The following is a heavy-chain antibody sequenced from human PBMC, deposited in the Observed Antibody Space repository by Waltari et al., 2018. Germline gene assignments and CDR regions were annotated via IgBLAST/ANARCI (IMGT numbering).Heavy chain of an antibody. V-gene: IGHV3-66*02. CDR2: IYSGGST. J-gene: IGHJ6*02. CDR1: GFTVSSNY. CDR3: ARRLVVPTHYYYGMDV. Sequence: EVQLVESGGGLVQPGGSLRLSCAASGFTVSSNYMSWVRQAPGKGLEWVSVIYSGGSTYYADSVKGRFTISRDNSKNTLYLQMNSLRAEDTAVYYCARRLVVPTHYYYGMDVWGQGTTVTVSS. D-gene: IGHD2-15*01.